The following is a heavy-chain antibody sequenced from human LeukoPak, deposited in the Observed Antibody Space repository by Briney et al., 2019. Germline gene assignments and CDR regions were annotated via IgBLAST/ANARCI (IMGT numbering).Heavy chain of an antibody. CDR2: SCYSGAT. CDR1: GGSISSSTLL. V-gene: IGHV4-39*02. CDR3: AHHYMESTYTHAIGY. J-gene: IGHJ4*01. D-gene: IGHD3-16*01. Sequence: SETLSLTCTVSGGSISSSTLLWARLRQAPGRGREWIGSSCYSGATYYNPALKIRLTITVDKSQNHFSLRLTSVPAADTAVFYRAHHYMESTYTHAIGYWGERSLGTVSS.